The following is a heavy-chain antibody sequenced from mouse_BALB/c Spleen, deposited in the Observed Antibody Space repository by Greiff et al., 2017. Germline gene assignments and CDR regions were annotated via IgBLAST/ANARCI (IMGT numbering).Heavy chain of an antibody. CDR3: ASDGYGGAWFAY. V-gene: IGHV1-9*01. Sequence: QVQLQQSGAELMKPGASVKISCKATGYTFSSYWIEWVKQRPGHGLEWIGEILPGSGSTNYNEKFKGKATFTADTATNTAYMQLSSLTSEASAVYYCASDGYGGAWFAYWGQGTLVTVSA. J-gene: IGHJ3*01. D-gene: IGHD2-2*01. CDR2: ILPGSGST. CDR1: GYTFSSYW.